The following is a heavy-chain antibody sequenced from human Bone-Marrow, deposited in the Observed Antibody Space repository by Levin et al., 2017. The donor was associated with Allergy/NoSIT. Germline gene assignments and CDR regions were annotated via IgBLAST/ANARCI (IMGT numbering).Heavy chain of an antibody. Sequence: GESLKISCKASGYTFTSYAMNWVRQAPGQGLEWMGWINTNTGNPTYAQGFTGRFVFSLDTSVSTAYLQISSLKAEDTAVYYCARDMDKHYTDAFDIWGQGTMVTVSS. CDR1: GYTFTSYA. CDR2: INTNTGNP. CDR3: ARDMDKHYTDAFDI. V-gene: IGHV7-4-1*02. D-gene: IGHD4-11*01. J-gene: IGHJ3*02.